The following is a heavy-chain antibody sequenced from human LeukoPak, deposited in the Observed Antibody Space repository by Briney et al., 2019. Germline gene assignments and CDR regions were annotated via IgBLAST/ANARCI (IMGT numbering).Heavy chain of an antibody. V-gene: IGHV3-21*01. CDR2: ISSSSSYI. D-gene: IGHD3-22*01. CDR1: GFTFSSYS. CDR3: ARDPHYYDSSGYLNWFDP. Sequence: GGSLRLSCAASGFTFSSYSMNWVRQAPGKGLEWVSSISSSSSYIYYADSVKGRFTISRDNAKNSLYLQMNSLRAEDTAVYYCARDPHYYDSSGYLNWFDPWGQGTLVTVSS. J-gene: IGHJ5*02.